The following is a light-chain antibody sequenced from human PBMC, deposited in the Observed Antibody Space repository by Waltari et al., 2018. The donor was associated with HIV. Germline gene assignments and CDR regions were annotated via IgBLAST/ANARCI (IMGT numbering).Light chain of an antibody. CDR3: QQSYSTPPMYT. CDR1: QSISSY. V-gene: IGKV1-39*01. CDR2: AAS. J-gene: IGKJ2*01. Sequence: IQLPQSPSSLSPSVGARVTITSRAIQSISSYLNWYQQRPGKAPKLLIYAASTLQGGVPSRFSGSGSGTDFTLTISSLLPEDFATYYCQQSYSTPPMYTFGQGTKLEIK.